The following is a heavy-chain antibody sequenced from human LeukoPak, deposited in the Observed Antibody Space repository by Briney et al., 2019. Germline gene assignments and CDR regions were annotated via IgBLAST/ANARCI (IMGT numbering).Heavy chain of an antibody. CDR1: GGSISSYY. CDR3: ARRSSGWFPFDH. D-gene: IGHD6-19*01. J-gene: IGHJ4*02. V-gene: IGHV4-59*08. CDR2: IYYSGST. Sequence: PSETLSLTCTVSGGSISSYYWSWIRQPPGKGLEWIGYIYYSGSTNYNPSLKSRVTISVDTSKNQFSLKLGSVTAADTAVYYCARRSSGWFPFDHWGQGTLVTVSS.